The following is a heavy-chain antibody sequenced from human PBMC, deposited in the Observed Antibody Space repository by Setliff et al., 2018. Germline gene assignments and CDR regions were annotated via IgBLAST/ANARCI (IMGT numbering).Heavy chain of an antibody. CDR3: ARRETYYNFWSGYFDY. CDR2: IYYGGST. Sequence: SETLSLTCTVSGGSISSSSYYWGWIRQPPGKGLEWIGSIYYGGSTYYNPSLKSRVTISIDTSKNQFSLKLSSVTAADTAVYYCARRETYYNFWSGYFDYWGQGTLVTVSS. D-gene: IGHD3-3*01. CDR1: GGSISSSSYY. J-gene: IGHJ4*02. V-gene: IGHV4-39*07.